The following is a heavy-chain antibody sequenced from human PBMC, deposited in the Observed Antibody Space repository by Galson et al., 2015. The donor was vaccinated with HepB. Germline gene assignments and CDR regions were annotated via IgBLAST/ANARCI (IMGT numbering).Heavy chain of an antibody. CDR3: ARGHYYGSTGAYYFDY. V-gene: IGHV6-1*01. D-gene: IGHD3-22*01. Sequence: CAISGDSVSSNRAAWNWIRQSPSRGLEWLGRTYYRSKWPSDYAASVKSRITINADTSKNQFSLQLNSVTPEDKAVYYCARGHYYGSTGAYYFDYWGQGTLVTVSS. CDR2: TYYRSKWPS. CDR1: GDSVSSNRAA. J-gene: IGHJ4*02.